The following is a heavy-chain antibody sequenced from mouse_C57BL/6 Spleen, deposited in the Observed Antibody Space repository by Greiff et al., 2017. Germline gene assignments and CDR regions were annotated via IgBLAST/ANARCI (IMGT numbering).Heavy chain of an antibody. CDR1: GFTFSSYA. CDR3: ARDPSLDY. J-gene: IGHJ2*01. V-gene: IGHV5-4*01. CDR2: ISDGGSYT. Sequence: EVKVVESGGGLVKPGGSLKLSCAASGFTFSSYAMSWVRQTPGKRLEWVATISDGGSYTYYPDNVKGRFTISRDNAKNNLYLQLSHLKSEDTAMYYCARDPSLDYWGQGTTLTVSS.